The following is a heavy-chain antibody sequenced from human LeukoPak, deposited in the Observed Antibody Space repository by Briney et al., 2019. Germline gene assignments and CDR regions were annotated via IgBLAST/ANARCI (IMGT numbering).Heavy chain of an antibody. CDR2: IGSDGSSA. D-gene: IGHD3-3*01. V-gene: IGHV3-74*01. J-gene: IGHJ3*02. CDR1: GFTFSTYF. Sequence: GGSLRLSCAASGFTFSTYFIHWVRQGPGKGLVWVSRIGSDGSSASSADSVKGRFTISRDKAKNTVLLQMYSLRAEDTAIYYCALGYDDDHPDALDIWGDGTMVTASS. CDR3: ALGYDDDHPDALDI.